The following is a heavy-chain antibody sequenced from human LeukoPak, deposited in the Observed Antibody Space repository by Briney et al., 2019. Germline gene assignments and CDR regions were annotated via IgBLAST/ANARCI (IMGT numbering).Heavy chain of an antibody. D-gene: IGHD3-22*01. J-gene: IGHJ4*02. CDR1: GFTFSSHS. CDR2: ISSSSSTI. CDR3: ARRGYYLDY. V-gene: IGHV3-48*01. Sequence: GGSLRLSCAASGFTFSSHSMNWVRQAPGKGLEWVSYISSSSSTIYYADSVKGRFTISRDNAKNSLYLQMNSLRAEDTAVYYCARRGYYLDYWGQGTLVTVSS.